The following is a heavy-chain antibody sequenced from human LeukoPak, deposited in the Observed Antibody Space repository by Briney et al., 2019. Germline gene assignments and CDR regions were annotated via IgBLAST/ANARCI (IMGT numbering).Heavy chain of an antibody. Sequence: SETLSLTCTVSGGSISSYYWSWIRQPPGKGLEWIGYIYYSGSTNYNPSLKSRVAISVDTSKNQFSLKLSSVTAADTAVYYCARDGYLAVDYWGQGTLVTVSS. CDR1: GGSISSYY. D-gene: IGHD2-2*03. J-gene: IGHJ4*02. V-gene: IGHV4-59*12. CDR3: ARDGYLAVDY. CDR2: IYYSGST.